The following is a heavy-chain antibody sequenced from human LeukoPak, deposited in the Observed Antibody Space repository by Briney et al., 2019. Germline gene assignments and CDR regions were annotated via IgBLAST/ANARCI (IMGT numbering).Heavy chain of an antibody. CDR1: GYTFSNYG. CDR3: AREGGTYSDYYYYMDV. V-gene: IGHV1-18*01. CDR2: ISAYTGDT. D-gene: IGHD1-26*01. J-gene: IGHJ6*03. Sequence: GASVKVSCKASGYTFSNYGVSWVRQAPGQGLEWMGWISAYTGDTDYARTLQGRVTMTTDTSTNTAYMELRTLRSDDTAVYYCAREGGTYSDYYYYMDVWGKGTTVTVS.